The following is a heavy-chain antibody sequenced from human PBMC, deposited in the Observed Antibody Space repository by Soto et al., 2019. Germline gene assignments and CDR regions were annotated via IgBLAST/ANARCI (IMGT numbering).Heavy chain of an antibody. CDR3: ARVLDTYDFWSGYYGFFDY. CDR2: INAGNGNT. D-gene: IGHD3-3*01. J-gene: IGHJ4*02. Sequence: ASVKVSCKASGYTFTSYAMHWVRQAPGQRLEWMGWINAGNGNTKYSQKFQGRVTITRDTSASTAYMELSSLRSEDTAVYYCARVLDTYDFWSGYYGFFDYWGQGTLVTVSS. V-gene: IGHV1-3*01. CDR1: GYTFTSYA.